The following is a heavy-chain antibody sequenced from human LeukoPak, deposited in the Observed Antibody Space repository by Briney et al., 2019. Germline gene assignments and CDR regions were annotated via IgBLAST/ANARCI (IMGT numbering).Heavy chain of an antibody. CDR3: ATWAFYHDLDV. CDR1: GFTLDAYA. Sequence: GGSLRLSCVASGFTLDAYAMHWVRQVRGKGLEWVSLINADGSRTYYADSVKGRFTISRDNYKNSLYLQMTSLRPEDSALYYGATWAFYHDLDVWGRGTTVTVSS. CDR2: INADGSRT. D-gene: IGHD3-3*01. J-gene: IGHJ6*02. V-gene: IGHV3-43*02.